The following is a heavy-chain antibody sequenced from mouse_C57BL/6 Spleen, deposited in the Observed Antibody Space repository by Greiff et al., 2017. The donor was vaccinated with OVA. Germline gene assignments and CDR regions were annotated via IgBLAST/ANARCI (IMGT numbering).Heavy chain of an antibody. J-gene: IGHJ4*01. V-gene: IGHV2-2*01. Sequence: QVQLKESGPGLVQPSQSLSITCTVSGFSLTSYGVHWVRQSPGKGLEWLGVIWSGGSTDYNAAFISRLSISKDNSKSQVFFKMTRLQADDTAIYYCARNADSNYVWAMDYWGQGTSVTVSS. D-gene: IGHD2-5*01. CDR3: ARNADSNYVWAMDY. CDR2: IWSGGST. CDR1: GFSLTSYG.